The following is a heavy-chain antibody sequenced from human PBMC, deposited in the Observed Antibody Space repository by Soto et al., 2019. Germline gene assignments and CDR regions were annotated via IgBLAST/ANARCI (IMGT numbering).Heavy chain of an antibody. CDR2: ISYDGSNK. Sequence: QVQLVESGGGVVQPGRSLRLSCAASGFTFSSYGMHWVRQAPGKGLEWVAVISYDGSNKYYADSVKGRFTISRDNSKNTLYLQMNSLRAEDTAVYYCAKDVIGSGWPYYFDYWGQGTLVTVSS. D-gene: IGHD6-19*01. J-gene: IGHJ4*02. CDR3: AKDVIGSGWPYYFDY. V-gene: IGHV3-30*18. CDR1: GFTFSSYG.